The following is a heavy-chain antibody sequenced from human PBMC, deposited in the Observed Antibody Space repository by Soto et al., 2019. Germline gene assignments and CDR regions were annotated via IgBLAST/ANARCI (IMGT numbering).Heavy chain of an antibody. V-gene: IGHV3-74*01. CDR3: ARDPDHSGYVYY. Sequence: LRLSCAASGFTFSSYWMHWVRQAPGKGLVWVSRINSDGSSTSYADSVKGRFTISRDNAKNTLYLQMNSLRAEDTAVYYCARDPDHSGYVYYWGDGTLVTVSS. CDR1: GFTFSSYW. D-gene: IGHD1-26*01. CDR2: INSDGSST. J-gene: IGHJ4*01.